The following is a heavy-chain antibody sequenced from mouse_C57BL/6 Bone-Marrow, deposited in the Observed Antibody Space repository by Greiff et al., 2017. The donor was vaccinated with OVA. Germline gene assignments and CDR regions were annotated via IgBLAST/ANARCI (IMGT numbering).Heavy chain of an antibody. CDR2: ISTGGGST. CDR3: ASRGWEGVAD. J-gene: IGHJ3*01. D-gene: IGHD1-1*02. CDR1: GFTFSDYY. V-gene: IGHV5-12*01. Sequence: EVKLVESGGGLVQPGGSLKLSCAASGFTFSDYYMYWVRQTPEKRLEWVAYISTGGGSTYYPDTVKGRFTLSRDNATNTLYLQMSRLKSEDTAMFYSASRGWEGVADWGQGTLVTVSA.